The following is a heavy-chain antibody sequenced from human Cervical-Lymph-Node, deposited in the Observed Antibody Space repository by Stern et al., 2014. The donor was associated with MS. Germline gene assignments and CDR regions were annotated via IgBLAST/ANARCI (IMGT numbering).Heavy chain of an antibody. CDR1: GGTFNVYA. J-gene: IGHJ6*02. V-gene: IGHV1-69*01. D-gene: IGHD2-15*01. CDR2: IIPIIGIA. CDR3: ARDGRHSNNYGLDF. Sequence: QVQLVESWAEVKKPGSSVKVSCHTSGGTFNVYAINWLRQAPGQGLDWMGGIIPIIGIANYAEKFQVRVTITADESTSTSSMQLSSLTSNDTAVYYCARDGRHSNNYGLDFWGQGTTVTVSS.